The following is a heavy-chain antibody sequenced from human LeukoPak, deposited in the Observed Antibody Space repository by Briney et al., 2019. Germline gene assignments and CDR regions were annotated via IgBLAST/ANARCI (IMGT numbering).Heavy chain of an antibody. D-gene: IGHD6-13*01. CDR1: GYTFTTYA. CDR2: INTNTGNP. Sequence: ASVKVSCKASGYTFTTYAMNWVRQAPGQGLEWMGWINTNTGNPTYAQGFTGRFVFSLDTSVSTAYLQISSLKAEDTAVYYCAGGKALRIAAAGDYWGQGTLVTVSS. V-gene: IGHV7-4-1*02. J-gene: IGHJ4*02. CDR3: AGGKALRIAAAGDY.